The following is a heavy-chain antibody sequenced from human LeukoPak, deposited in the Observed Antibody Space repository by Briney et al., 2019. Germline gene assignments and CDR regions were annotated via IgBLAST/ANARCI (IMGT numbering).Heavy chain of an antibody. CDR2: IYTSGST. CDR1: GGSISSYY. CDR3: ARDHRYTNTWHLDY. V-gene: IGHV4-4*07. Sequence: SETLSLTCTVSGGSISSYYWSWIRQPAGKGLEWIGRIYTSGSTNYNPSLKSRVTMSVDTSKNQFSLKLSSVTAADTAVYYCARDHRYTNTWHLDYWGQGTLVTVSS. D-gene: IGHD6-13*01. J-gene: IGHJ4*02.